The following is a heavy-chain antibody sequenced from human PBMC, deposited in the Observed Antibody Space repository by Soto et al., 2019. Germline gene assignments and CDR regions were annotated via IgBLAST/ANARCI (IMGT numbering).Heavy chain of an antibody. CDR2: IIHIFTTT. J-gene: IGHJ3*02. CDR1: GGTFSNHA. CDR3: AREVAADGTFREDVFDI. V-gene: IGHV1-69*12. D-gene: IGHD6-13*01. Sequence: QVHLVQSGAEVKKPGSSVKVSCKASGGTFSNHAINWVRQAPGQGLEWMGRIIHIFTTTNYAQKYQGRVTITADESTITAYMELSSLKHDDTAVYYCAREVAADGTFREDVFDIWGQGTLVTVSS.